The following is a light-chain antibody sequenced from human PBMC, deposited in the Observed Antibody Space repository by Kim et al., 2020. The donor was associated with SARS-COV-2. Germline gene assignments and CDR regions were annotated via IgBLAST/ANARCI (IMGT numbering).Light chain of an antibody. CDR3: QVWDSSISQVL. Sequence: SYELTQPPSVSVAPGETASITCGGDNIEAKSVHWYQQRPGQAPLLVIYYDTDRPSGIPERFSGSNSGNTATLTISRVEAGDVAEFFCQVWDSSISQVLFGGGTQLTVL. J-gene: IGLJ3*02. CDR1: NIEAKS. CDR2: YDT. V-gene: IGLV3-21*04.